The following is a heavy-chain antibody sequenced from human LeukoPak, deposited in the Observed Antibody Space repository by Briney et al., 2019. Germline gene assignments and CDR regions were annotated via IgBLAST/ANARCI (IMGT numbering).Heavy chain of an antibody. CDR1: GGTFSSYA. Sequence: ASVKVSCKASGGTFSSYAISWVRQAPGQGLEWMGRIIPILGIANYAQKFQGRVTITADKSTSTAYMELSSLRSEDTAVYYCAKDTGYSYGTPDCWGQGTLVTVSS. CDR3: AKDTGYSYGTPDC. CDR2: IIPILGIA. D-gene: IGHD5-18*01. V-gene: IGHV1-69*04. J-gene: IGHJ4*02.